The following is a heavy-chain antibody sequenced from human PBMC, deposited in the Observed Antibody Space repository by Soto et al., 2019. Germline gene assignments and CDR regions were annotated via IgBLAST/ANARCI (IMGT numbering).Heavy chain of an antibody. CDR2: IRSKAYGGTT. CDR1: GFTFGDYA. J-gene: IGHJ4*02. Sequence: PGGSLRLSCTASGFTFGDYAMSWFRQAPGKGLEWVGFIRSKAYGGTTEYAASVKGRFTISRDDSKSIAYLQMNSLKTEDTAVYYCTRVYYYDSSGSFDHWGQGTLVTVSS. CDR3: TRVYYYDSSGSFDH. D-gene: IGHD3-22*01. V-gene: IGHV3-49*03.